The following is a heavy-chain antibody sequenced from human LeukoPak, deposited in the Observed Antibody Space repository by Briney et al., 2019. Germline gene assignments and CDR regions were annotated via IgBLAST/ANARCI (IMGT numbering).Heavy chain of an antibody. D-gene: IGHD3-10*01. J-gene: IGHJ3*02. CDR3: ARSNHYYGSGSGDAFDI. CDR1: GYIFTGYC. CDR2: IKPDSGGT. Sequence: ASVKVSCKASGYIFTGYCMHWVRQAPGQGLERMRWIKPDSGGTNYAQKFQGRVAMTRDTSISTAYMELSRLTSDDTAVFYCARSNHYYGSGSGDAFDIWGLGTMVTVSS. V-gene: IGHV1-2*02.